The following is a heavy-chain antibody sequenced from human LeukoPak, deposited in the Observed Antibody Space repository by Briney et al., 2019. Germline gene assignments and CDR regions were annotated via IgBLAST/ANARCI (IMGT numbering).Heavy chain of an antibody. J-gene: IGHJ4*02. Sequence: SETLSLTCTVSDDSITIYYWSWIPQPPGKGLEWIGYIDHTGSTNYNPSLNSRVTISRDTTKNHFSLKLNSVAAADTAVYYCARGTIYYDSSGYYSYYFDYWGQGTLVTVSS. D-gene: IGHD3-22*01. CDR3: ARGTIYYDSSGYYSYYFDY. CDR2: IDHTGST. V-gene: IGHV4-59*08. CDR1: DDSITIYY.